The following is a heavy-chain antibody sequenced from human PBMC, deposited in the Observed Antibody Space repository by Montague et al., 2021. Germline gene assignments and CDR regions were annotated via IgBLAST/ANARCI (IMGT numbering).Heavy chain of an antibody. Sequence: STNYNPSLKSRVTISVETSKNQFSLKLSSVNAADTAVYYCARVRGNTIFGVVIISASDIWCQRTMVTVSS. CDR2: ST. V-gene: IGHV4-59*01. J-gene: IGHJ3*02. D-gene: IGHD3-3*01. CDR3: ARVRGNTIFGVVIISASDI.